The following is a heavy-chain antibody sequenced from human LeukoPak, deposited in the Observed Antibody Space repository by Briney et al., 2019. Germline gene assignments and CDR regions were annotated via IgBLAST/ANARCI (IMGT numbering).Heavy chain of an antibody. CDR2: IYSRGST. J-gene: IGHJ3*02. D-gene: IGHD5-18*01. V-gene: IGHV4-39*07. Sequence: PSETLSLTCRVSGASINSGSNYWGWIRQPPGKTLEWIGSIYSRGSTYYNPSLKSRVIIMIDTPKNHFSLTLSSVTAADTAVYYCARSDGYGLVGIWGQGTMVTVSS. CDR1: GASINSGSNY. CDR3: ARSDGYGLVGI.